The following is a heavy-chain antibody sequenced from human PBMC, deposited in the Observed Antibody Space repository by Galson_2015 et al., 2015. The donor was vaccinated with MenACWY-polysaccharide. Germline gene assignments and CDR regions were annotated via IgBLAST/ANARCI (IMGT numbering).Heavy chain of an antibody. CDR1: GFDFSSYA. CDR3: ASHAKGPDSRWYDY. V-gene: IGHV3-23*01. D-gene: IGHD3-22*01. CDR2: MSGRRGYT. J-gene: IGHJ4*02. Sequence: SLRLSCAASGFDFSSYAMSWVRQAPGKGLEWVSTMSGRRGYTYYADSVKGRFTISRDNSKNTLYLQMNNLRADDTAIYYSASHAKGPDSRWYDYWGKGPLVTVSS.